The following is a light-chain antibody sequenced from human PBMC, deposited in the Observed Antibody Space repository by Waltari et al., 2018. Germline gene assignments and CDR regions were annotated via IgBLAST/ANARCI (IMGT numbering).Light chain of an antibody. CDR3: ASWDTSLTTYVI. CDR1: SSNIGNNF. V-gene: IGLV1-51*01. CDR2: DTD. J-gene: IGLJ2*01. Sequence: QSVLTQPPSVSAAPGQQVSISCSGSSSNIGNNFVSWYQQLPGTAPKLLIYDTDKRPSGIPDRFSGSKSGTSATLGITGLQTGDEADYYCASWDTSLTTYVIFGGGTTLTVL.